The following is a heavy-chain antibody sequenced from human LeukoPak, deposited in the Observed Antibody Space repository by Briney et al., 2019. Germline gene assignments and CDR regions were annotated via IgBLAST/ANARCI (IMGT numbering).Heavy chain of an antibody. J-gene: IGHJ6*02. CDR1: GGSIISYY. CDR2: IYYSGST. Sequence: PSETLSLTCTVSGGSIISYYWSWIRQPPGKGLEWIGYIYYSGSTNYNPSLKSRVTISVDTSKNQFSLKLSTVTAADTAVYYCARDPGSGWLLGQYYYYGMDVWGQGTTVTVSS. CDR3: ARDPGSGWLLGQYYYYGMDV. D-gene: IGHD6-19*01. V-gene: IGHV4-59*01.